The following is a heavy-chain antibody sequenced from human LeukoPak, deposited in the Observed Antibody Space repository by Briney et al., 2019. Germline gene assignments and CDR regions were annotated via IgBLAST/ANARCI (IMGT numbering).Heavy chain of an antibody. CDR1: GYTFTGYY. J-gene: IGHJ4*02. V-gene: IGHV1-2*02. CDR2: INPNSGGT. CDR3: ARARYCSGGSCCSGDY. Sequence: ASVKVSCKASGYTFTGYYMHWVRQAPGQGLEWMGWINPNSGGTNYAQKFQGRVTMTRDTSISTAYMELSRLRSDDTAVYYCARARYCSGGSCCSGDYWGQGTLVTVSS. D-gene: IGHD2-15*01.